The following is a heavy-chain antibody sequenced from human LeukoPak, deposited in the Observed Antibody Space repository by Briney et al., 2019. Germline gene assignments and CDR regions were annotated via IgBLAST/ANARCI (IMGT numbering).Heavy chain of an antibody. V-gene: IGHV3-15*01. CDR2: IKSKTDGGTT. CDR1: GFTFSNAW. J-gene: IGHJ4*02. Sequence: GGSLRLSCAASGFTFSNAWMSWVRQAPGKGLEWVGRIKSKTDGGTTDYAAPVKGRFTISRDDSKNTLYLQMNSLKTEDTAVYYCTTDQVDLPFYGELNWDEYWGQGTLVTVSS. CDR3: TTDQVDLPFYGELNWDEY. D-gene: IGHD3-10*01.